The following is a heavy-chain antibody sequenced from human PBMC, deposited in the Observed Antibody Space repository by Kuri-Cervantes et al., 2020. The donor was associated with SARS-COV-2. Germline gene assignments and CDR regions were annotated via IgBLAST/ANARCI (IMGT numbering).Heavy chain of an antibody. V-gene: IGHV5-51*01. CDR2: IYPGDSDT. J-gene: IGHJ6*02. D-gene: IGHD6-6*01. Sequence: GESLKISCKGSGYSFTSYWIGWVRQMPGKGLEWMGIIYPGDSDTRYSPSFQGQVTISADKSISTAYMQWSSLRASDTALYFCARSLAARHTGLYYYYGLDVWGQRTTVTVSS. CDR1: GYSFTSYW. CDR3: ARSLAARHTGLYYYYGLDV.